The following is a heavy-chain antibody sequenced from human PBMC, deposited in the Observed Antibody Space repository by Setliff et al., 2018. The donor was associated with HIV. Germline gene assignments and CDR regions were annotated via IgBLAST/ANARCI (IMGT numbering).Heavy chain of an antibody. J-gene: IGHJ4*02. CDR1: GFTFSSYT. V-gene: IGHV3-30*07. CDR3: AISTRPY. Sequence: PGGSLRLSCAASGFTFSSYTMHWVRQAPGKGLEWVAVITHDGSSKYYADSVKGRFTISKDISKNTLYLQMNSLRAEDTAVYYCAISTRPYWGQGTLVTVSS. CDR2: ITHDGSSK. D-gene: IGHD6-6*01.